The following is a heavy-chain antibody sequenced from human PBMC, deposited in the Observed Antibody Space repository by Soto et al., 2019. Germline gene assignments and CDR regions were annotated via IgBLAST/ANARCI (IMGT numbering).Heavy chain of an antibody. J-gene: IGHJ4*02. CDR2: ISYDGSNK. CDR3: AKDLSGPFDY. CDR1: GFTFSSYG. Sequence: GGSLRLSCAASGFTFSSYGMHWVRQAPGKGLEWVAVISYDGSNKYYADSVKGRFTISRDNSKNTLYLQMNSLRAEDTAVYYCAKDLSGPFDYWGQGTLVTVSS. V-gene: IGHV3-30*18. D-gene: IGHD6-19*01.